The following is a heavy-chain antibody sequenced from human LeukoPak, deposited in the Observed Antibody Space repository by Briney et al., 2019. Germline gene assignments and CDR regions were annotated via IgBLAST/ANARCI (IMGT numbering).Heavy chain of an antibody. Sequence: GGSLRLSCAASGFSFNNYAMHWVRQAPGKGLEWVSYISSSSSTMYYADSVKGRFTISRDNAKNSLYLQMNSLRDEDTAVYYCARGDSSGYGPDHWGQGTLVTVSS. CDR2: ISSSSSTM. D-gene: IGHD3-22*01. CDR3: ARGDSSGYGPDH. J-gene: IGHJ5*02. V-gene: IGHV3-48*02. CDR1: GFSFNNYA.